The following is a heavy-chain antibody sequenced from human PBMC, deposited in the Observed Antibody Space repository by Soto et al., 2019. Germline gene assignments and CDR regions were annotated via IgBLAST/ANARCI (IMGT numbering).Heavy chain of an antibody. D-gene: IGHD3-9*01. J-gene: IGHJ5*02. CDR3: AREPNEGYFDWPPKWFDP. CDR1: GGTFSSYT. Sequence: QVQLVQSGAEVKKPGSSVKVSCKASGGTFSSYTISWVRQAPGQGLEWMGRIIPILGIANYAQKFQGRVTITADKYTSTAYMELSSLRSEDTAVYYCAREPNEGYFDWPPKWFDPWGQGTLVTVSS. V-gene: IGHV1-69*08. CDR2: IIPILGIA.